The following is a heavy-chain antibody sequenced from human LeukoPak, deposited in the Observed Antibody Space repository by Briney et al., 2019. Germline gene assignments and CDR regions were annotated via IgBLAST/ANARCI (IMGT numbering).Heavy chain of an antibody. D-gene: IGHD2-2*01. CDR2: IYYSGST. Sequence: SETLSLTCTVSGGSISSYYWSWIRQPPGKGLEWIGYIYYSGSTNYNPSLKSRVTISVDTSKNQFSLELSSVTAADTAVYYCARDIVVVPAASNWFDPWGQGTLVTVSS. CDR3: ARDIVVVPAASNWFDP. V-gene: IGHV4-59*01. CDR1: GGSISSYY. J-gene: IGHJ5*02.